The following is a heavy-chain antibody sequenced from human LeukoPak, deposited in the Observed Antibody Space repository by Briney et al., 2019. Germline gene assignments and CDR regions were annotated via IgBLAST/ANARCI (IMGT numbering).Heavy chain of an antibody. CDR1: GFIFSSYD. D-gene: IGHD2-2*01. J-gene: IGHJ6*03. V-gene: IGHV3-30-3*01. Sequence: PGGSLRLSCAVSGFIFSSYDLHWVRQAPGKGLEWVAIISYDGSKKYYADSVMGRFTVSRDNSKNTLYLQINSLRAEDSAVYYCVRDTDSDIVVVPEVYMDVWGKGTTVTVSS. CDR2: ISYDGSKK. CDR3: VRDTDSDIVVVPEVYMDV.